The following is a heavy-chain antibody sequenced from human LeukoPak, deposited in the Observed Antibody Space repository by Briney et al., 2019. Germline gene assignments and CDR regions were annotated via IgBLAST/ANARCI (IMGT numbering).Heavy chain of an antibody. CDR3: ASNPAGTSGGHWFDP. CDR2: INPSGGST. V-gene: IGHV1-46*01. D-gene: IGHD6-13*01. CDR1: GYTFTSYY. Sequence: ASVKVSCKASGYTFTSYYMHRVRQAPGQGLEWMGIINPSGGSTSYAQKFQGRVTMTRDTSTSTVYMELSSLRSEDTAVYYCASNPAGTSGGHWFDPWGQGTLVTVSS. J-gene: IGHJ5*02.